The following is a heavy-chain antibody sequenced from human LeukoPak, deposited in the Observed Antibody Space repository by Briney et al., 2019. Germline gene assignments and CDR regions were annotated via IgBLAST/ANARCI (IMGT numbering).Heavy chain of an antibody. CDR2: IRGDGRAT. V-gene: IGHV3-74*03. CDR3: ARFYFPEEHDRAWYEAH. Sequence: GGSLRLSCAASEFTFNKYWMHWVRQAPGKELVWVARIRGDGRATTYADSVKGRFTISRDNAMNTVFLQMKSLRADDAGTYYCARFYFPEEHDRAWYEAHWGQGVLVTVS. CDR1: EFTFNKYW. J-gene: IGHJ4*02. D-gene: IGHD6-19*01.